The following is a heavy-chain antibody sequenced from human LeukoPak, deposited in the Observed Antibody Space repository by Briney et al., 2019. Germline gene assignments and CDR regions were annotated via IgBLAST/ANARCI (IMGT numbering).Heavy chain of an antibody. CDR1: GFTFSSYA. J-gene: IGHJ4*02. V-gene: IGHV3-23*01. CDR2: VSGSGDNT. Sequence: GGSLRLSCAASGFTFSSYAVSWVRQAPGKGLEWVSGVSGSGDNTNYADSVKGRFTISRDNSQNTLYLQMDSLRAEDTAVYYCARRGPTTGSYYYWGQGTLVTVSS. D-gene: IGHD1-26*01. CDR3: ARRGPTTGSYYY.